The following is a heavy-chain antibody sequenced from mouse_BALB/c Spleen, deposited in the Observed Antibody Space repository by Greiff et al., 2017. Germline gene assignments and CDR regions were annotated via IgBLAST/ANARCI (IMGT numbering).Heavy chain of an antibody. CDR3: ARGRGNYLYWYFDV. CDR2: ISSGGST. V-gene: IGHV5-6-5*01. J-gene: IGHJ1*01. D-gene: IGHD2-1*01. CDR1: GFTFSSYA. Sequence: EVQVVESGGGLVKPGGSLKLSCAASGFTFSSYAMSWVRQTPEKRLEWVASISSGGSTYYPDSVKGRFTISRDNARNILYLQMSSLRSEDTAMYYCARGRGNYLYWYFDVWGAGTTVTVSS.